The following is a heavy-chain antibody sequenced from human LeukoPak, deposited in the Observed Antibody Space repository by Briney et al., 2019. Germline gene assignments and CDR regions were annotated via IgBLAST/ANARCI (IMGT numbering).Heavy chain of an antibody. Sequence: GGSLRLSCAASGFTFSSYAMSWVRQAPGKGLEWVSAISGSGGSTYYADSVKGRFTISRDNSKNTLYLQMNSLRAEDTAVYYCAKNPLDYSTDYYYYMDVWGKGTTVTVSS. CDR2: ISGSGGST. CDR1: GFTFSSYA. J-gene: IGHJ6*03. D-gene: IGHD4-11*01. CDR3: AKNPLDYSTDYYYYMDV. V-gene: IGHV3-23*01.